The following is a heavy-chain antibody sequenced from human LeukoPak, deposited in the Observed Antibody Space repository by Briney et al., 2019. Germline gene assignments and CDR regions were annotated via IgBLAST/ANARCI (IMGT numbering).Heavy chain of an antibody. CDR3: ARLYSTSGYNWFDP. CDR2: IYYSGIT. Sequence: SETLSLTCTVSGGSISSYYWSWIRQPPGKGLEWIGYIYYSGITNYNPSLKSRVTISVDTSKNQFSLKLSSVTAADTAVYYCARLYSTSGYNWFDPWGQGTLVTVSS. J-gene: IGHJ5*02. D-gene: IGHD6-6*01. CDR1: GGSISSYY. V-gene: IGHV4-59*12.